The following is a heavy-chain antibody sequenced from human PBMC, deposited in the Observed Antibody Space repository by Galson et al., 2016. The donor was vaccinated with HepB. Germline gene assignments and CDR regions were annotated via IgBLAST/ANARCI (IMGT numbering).Heavy chain of an antibody. CDR1: GFSLSTSGMC. J-gene: IGHJ4*02. V-gene: IGHV2-70*13. CDR3: ARTLYDSSGYYYAPSDY. Sequence: PALVKPTQTLTLTCTFSGFSLSTSGMCVSWVRQPPGKALEWLALIDWDDDRYYSTSLRTRLTISKDISKNQVILRMTNMDPVDTATYYCARTLYDSSGYYYAPSDYWGQGTLVTVSS. CDR2: IDWDDDR. D-gene: IGHD3-22*01.